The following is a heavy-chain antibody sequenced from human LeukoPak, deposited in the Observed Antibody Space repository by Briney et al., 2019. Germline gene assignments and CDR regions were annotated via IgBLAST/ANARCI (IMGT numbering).Heavy chain of an antibody. CDR1: GFTFSSHG. J-gene: IGHJ4*02. D-gene: IGHD6-6*01. CDR2: IWYDGSNA. CDR3: ASYSISSIAEY. V-gene: IGHV3-33*01. Sequence: GGSLRLSCAASGFTFSSHGMHWVRQAPGKGLEWVAVIWYDGSNAYYADSVKGRFTISRDNSKNTVYLQMNSLRAEDTAVYYCASYSISSIAEYWGQGTLVTVSS.